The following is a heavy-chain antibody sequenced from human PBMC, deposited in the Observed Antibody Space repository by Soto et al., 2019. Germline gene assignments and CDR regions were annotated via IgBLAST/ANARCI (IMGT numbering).Heavy chain of an antibody. J-gene: IGHJ6*02. D-gene: IGHD3-22*01. CDR2: ISSSSSTI. Sequence: GSLRLSCAASGFTFSSYSMNWVRQAPGKGLEWVSYISSSSSTIYYADSVKGRFTISRDNAKNSLYLQMNSLRDEDTAVYYCARDAFIITMIVVVNGYSGMDVWGQGTTVTVSS. CDR3: ARDAFIITMIVVVNGYSGMDV. CDR1: GFTFSSYS. V-gene: IGHV3-48*02.